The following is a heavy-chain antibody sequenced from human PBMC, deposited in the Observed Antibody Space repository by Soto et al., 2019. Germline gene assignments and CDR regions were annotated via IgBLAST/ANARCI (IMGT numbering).Heavy chain of an antibody. Sequence: KPSETLSLTCIVSGHSISTSPFYWGWFRQPPGKRLEWIGTIYSSRNTYYNPSLKSRVTISVDTSKNQFSLKLNSVTAADTAVYYCASGGVPNVGWFDPWGQGILVTVSS. V-gene: IGHV4-39*01. CDR2: IYSSRNT. D-gene: IGHD3-16*01. J-gene: IGHJ5*02. CDR1: GHSISTSPFY. CDR3: ASGGVPNVGWFDP.